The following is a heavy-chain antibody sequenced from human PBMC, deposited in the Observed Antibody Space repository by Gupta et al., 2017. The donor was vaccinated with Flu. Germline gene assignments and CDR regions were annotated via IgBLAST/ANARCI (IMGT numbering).Heavy chain of an antibody. CDR1: GGTFSSYT. J-gene: IGHJ6*02. CDR3: ARDCRYCSSTKLPYYGMDV. CDR2: IIPILGIA. Sequence: QVQLVHSGAEVKKPGSSVKVSCKASGGTFSSYTLRWGRQAPGQGLEWMGRIIPILGIANYAQKFQGRGTITADKSTSTAYRELSSLRSEDTAVYYCARDCRYCSSTKLPYYGMDVWGQGPTVTVSS. D-gene: IGHD2-2*01. V-gene: IGHV1-69*04.